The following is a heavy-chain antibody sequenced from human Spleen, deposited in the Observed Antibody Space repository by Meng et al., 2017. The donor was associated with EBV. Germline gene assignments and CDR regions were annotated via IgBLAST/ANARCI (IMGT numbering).Heavy chain of an antibody. CDR3: ARSEIVVVVAATPEGNWFDP. D-gene: IGHD2-15*01. V-gene: IGHV1-3*01. CDR2: INAGNGNT. J-gene: IGHJ5*02. CDR1: GYTFTSYA. Sequence: QVQLVQSGXEGKKXXXSVKVSCXASGYTFTSYAMHWVRQAPGQRLEWMGWINAGNGNTKYSQKFQGRVTITRDTSASTAYMELSSLRSEDTAVYYCARSEIVVVVAATPEGNWFDPWGQGTLGTVAS.